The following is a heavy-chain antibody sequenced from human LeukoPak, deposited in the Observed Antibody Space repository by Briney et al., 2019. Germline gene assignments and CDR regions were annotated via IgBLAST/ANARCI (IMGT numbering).Heavy chain of an antibody. Sequence: GGSLRLSCAAPGFTFSSYSMNWVRQAPGKGLEWVSYISSSSSTIYYADSVKGRFTISRDNAKNSLYLQMNSLRAEDTAVYYCAKVDSGDYSSSPVPYYNYYMNVWGKGTTVTVSS. CDR1: GFTFSSYS. CDR2: ISSSSSTI. V-gene: IGHV3-48*01. J-gene: IGHJ6*03. CDR3: AKVDSGDYSSSPVPYYNYYMNV. D-gene: IGHD6-13*01.